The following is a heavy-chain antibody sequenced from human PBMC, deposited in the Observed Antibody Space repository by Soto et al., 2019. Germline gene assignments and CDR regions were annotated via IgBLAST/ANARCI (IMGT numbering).Heavy chain of an antibody. V-gene: IGHV3-30-3*01. CDR2: ISSDGNNG. Sequence: PGGSLRLSCAASGFTFSSYPMRWVRQAPGQGLEWVAVISSDGNNGYYADSVKGRFTISRNNFENTLYLQMNSLRPEDTAVYYCARGGAVTGTDHYFAYWVQGTLVTVSS. CDR1: GFTFSSYP. CDR3: ARGGAVTGTDHYFAY. J-gene: IGHJ4*02. D-gene: IGHD6-19*01.